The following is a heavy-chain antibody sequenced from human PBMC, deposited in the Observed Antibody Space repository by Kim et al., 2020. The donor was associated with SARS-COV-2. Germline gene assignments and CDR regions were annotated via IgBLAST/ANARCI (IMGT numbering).Heavy chain of an antibody. CDR3: ARDDLWVWNYGSGSYGYYYGMDV. CDR2: ISSSSSTI. D-gene: IGHD3-10*01. V-gene: IGHV3-48*02. J-gene: IGHJ6*02. Sequence: GGSLRLSCAASGFTFSSYSMNWVRQAPGKGLEWVSYISSSSSTIYYADSVKGRFTISRDNAKNSLYLQMNSLRDEDTAVYYCARDDLWVWNYGSGSYGYYYGMDVWGQGTTVTVSS. CDR1: GFTFSSYS.